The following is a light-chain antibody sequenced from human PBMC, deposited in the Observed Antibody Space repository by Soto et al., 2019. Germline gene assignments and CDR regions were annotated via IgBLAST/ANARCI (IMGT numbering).Light chain of an antibody. V-gene: IGKV3-11*01. CDR1: QYVSSF. J-gene: IGKJ1*01. Sequence: EIVLTQSPATLSLSPGERATLSCRASQYVSSFLAWYQQKAGQAPRLLIYDASHRATGIPARFSGSGSGTDFSLTINSLEPEDFALYYFQQRYNWPPTFGQGTKVDIK. CDR3: QQRYNWPPT. CDR2: DAS.